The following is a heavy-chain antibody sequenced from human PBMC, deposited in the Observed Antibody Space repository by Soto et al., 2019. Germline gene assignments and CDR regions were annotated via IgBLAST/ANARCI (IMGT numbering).Heavy chain of an antibody. CDR3: AVGVGTVCYYYYGMDF. J-gene: IGHJ6*02. Sequence: SEKVSCEASGGTFSSSAISWVRRAPGEGLEWMGGIIPIFGTANYAQKFQGRVTITADESSSTAYMELSSLRSEVTAVYYCAVGVGTVCYYYYGMDFWGQGTTGTVSS. D-gene: IGHD3-16*01. CDR1: GGTFSSSA. CDR2: IIPIFGTA. V-gene: IGHV1-69*13.